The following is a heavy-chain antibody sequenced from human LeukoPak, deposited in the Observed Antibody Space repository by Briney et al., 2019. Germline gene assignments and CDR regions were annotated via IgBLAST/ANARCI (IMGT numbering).Heavy chain of an antibody. CDR1: GGSISSSSYY. CDR3: ARSITIFGVVILATYYFDY. J-gene: IGHJ4*02. D-gene: IGHD3-3*01. CDR2: INHSGST. Sequence: SETLSLTCTVSGGSISSSSYYWGWIRQPPGKGLEWIGEINHSGSTNYNPSLRSRVTISVDTSKNQFSLKLSSVTAADTAVYYCARSITIFGVVILATYYFDYWGQGTLVTVSS. V-gene: IGHV4-39*07.